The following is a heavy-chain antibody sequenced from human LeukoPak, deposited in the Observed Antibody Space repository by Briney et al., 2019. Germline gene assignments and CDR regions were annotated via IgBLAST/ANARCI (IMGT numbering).Heavy chain of an antibody. CDR3: ARGAFWSAYSGVDY. CDR2: IYTSGST. J-gene: IGHJ4*02. V-gene: IGHV4-61*02. D-gene: IGHD3-3*01. Sequence: PSQTLSLTCTVSGGSISSGSYYWSWIRQPAGKGLEWIGRIYTSGSTNYNPSLKSRVTISVDRSKNQFSLKLSSVTAADTAVYYCARGAFWSAYSGVDYWGQGTLVTVSS. CDR1: GGSISSGSYY.